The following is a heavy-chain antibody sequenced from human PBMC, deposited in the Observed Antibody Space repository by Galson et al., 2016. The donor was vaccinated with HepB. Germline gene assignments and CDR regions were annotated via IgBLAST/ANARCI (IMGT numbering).Heavy chain of an antibody. J-gene: IGHJ2*01. CDR2: IYYSGST. V-gene: IGHV4-59*01. D-gene: IGHD3-10*01. Sequence: ETLSLTCTVSGGSISTYYWNWIRQPPGKGLEWIGYIYYSGSTNYNPSLKSRVTLSVDTSKNQFSLKLTSVTAADTAVSYCARDSAGSFDLWGRGTLVTVAS. CDR1: GGSISTYY. CDR3: ARDSAGSFDL.